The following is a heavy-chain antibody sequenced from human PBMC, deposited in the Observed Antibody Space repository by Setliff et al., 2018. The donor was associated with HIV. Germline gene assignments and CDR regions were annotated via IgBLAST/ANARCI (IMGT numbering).Heavy chain of an antibody. D-gene: IGHD3-3*02. J-gene: IGHJ5*02. CDR1: GGSISSSLYY. CDR3: ARDGSEHYPLEGWLDP. CDR2: IDARGSA. Sequence: TLSLTCTVSGGSISSSLYYWSWMRQAAGKGLEWIGRIDARGSANYNPSLNSRVTISVDTSKNHLSLTLSSVTAADTAVYYCARDGSEHYPLEGWLDPWGQGTLVTVSS. V-gene: IGHV4-61*02.